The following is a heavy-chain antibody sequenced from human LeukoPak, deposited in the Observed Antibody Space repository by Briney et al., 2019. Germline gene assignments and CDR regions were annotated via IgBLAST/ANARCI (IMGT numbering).Heavy chain of an antibody. Sequence: SETLSLTCTVSGGSISSYYWSWIRQPPGKGLEWIGYIYYSGSTNYNPSLKSRATISVDTSKNQFSLKLSSVTAADTAVYYCARDNGDGYFDYWGQGTLVTVSS. CDR3: ARDNGDGYFDY. V-gene: IGHV4-59*01. CDR1: GGSISSYY. CDR2: IYYSGST. J-gene: IGHJ4*02. D-gene: IGHD4-17*01.